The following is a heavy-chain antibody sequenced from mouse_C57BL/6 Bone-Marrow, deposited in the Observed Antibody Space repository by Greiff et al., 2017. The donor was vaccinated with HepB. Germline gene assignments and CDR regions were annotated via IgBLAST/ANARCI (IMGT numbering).Heavy chain of an antibody. D-gene: IGHD2-4*01. CDR2: IYPGDGDT. J-gene: IGHJ3*01. CDR1: GYAFSSSW. CDR3: ARPYDYDVPWFAY. Sequence: VKLLESGPELVKPGASVKISCKASGYAFSSSWMNWVKQRPGKGLEWIGRIYPGDGDTNYNGKFKGKATLTADKSSSTAYMQLSSLTSEDSAVYFCARPYDYDVPWFAYWGQGTLVTVSA. V-gene: IGHV1-82*01.